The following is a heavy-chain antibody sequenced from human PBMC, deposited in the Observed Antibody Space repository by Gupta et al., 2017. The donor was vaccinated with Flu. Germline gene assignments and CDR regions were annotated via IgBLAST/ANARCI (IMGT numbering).Heavy chain of an antibody. Sequence: QVQLVESGGGVVHPGKSLRLSCAASGFTFINYGIHWVRQAAGKGGEWVAGISYDGSDKYYADSVKGRFTISRDNSKNTLYLQMNSLRADDTAVYYCAKGQHSNYGSLDYWGQGTLVTVSS. V-gene: IGHV3-30*18. CDR3: AKGQHSNYGSLDY. CDR2: ISYDGSDK. J-gene: IGHJ4*02. CDR1: GFTFINYG. D-gene: IGHD4-11*01.